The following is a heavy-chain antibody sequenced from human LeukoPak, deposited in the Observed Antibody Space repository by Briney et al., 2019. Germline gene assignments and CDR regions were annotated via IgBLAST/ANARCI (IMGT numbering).Heavy chain of an antibody. J-gene: IGHJ4*02. V-gene: IGHV3-21*01. Sequence: GGSLRLSCAASGFTFSSYSMNWVRQAPGKGLEWVSSISSRSSYIYYADSVKGRFTISRDNAKNSLYLQMNSLRAEDTAVYYCAREGRSSGWYFDYWGQGTLVTVSS. CDR2: ISSRSSYI. CDR3: AREGRSSGWYFDY. D-gene: IGHD6-19*01. CDR1: GFTFSSYS.